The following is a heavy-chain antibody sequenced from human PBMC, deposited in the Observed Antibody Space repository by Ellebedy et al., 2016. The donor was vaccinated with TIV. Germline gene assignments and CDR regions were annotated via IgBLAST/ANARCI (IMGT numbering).Heavy chain of an antibody. CDR3: ARAQITMVRGIKGYYYYGMDV. Sequence: AASVKVSCKASGYTFTRYYMHWVRQAPGQGLEWMGWISTYNGNTNYAQKLQGRVTMTTDTSTSTAYMELRSLRSDDTAVYYCARAQITMVRGIKGYYYYGMDVWGPGTTVTVSS. D-gene: IGHD3-10*01. CDR1: GYTFTRYY. J-gene: IGHJ6*02. V-gene: IGHV1-18*04. CDR2: ISTYNGNT.